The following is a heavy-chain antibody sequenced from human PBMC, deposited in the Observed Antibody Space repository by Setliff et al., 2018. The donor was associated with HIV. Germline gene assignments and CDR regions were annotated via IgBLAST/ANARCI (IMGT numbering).Heavy chain of an antibody. J-gene: IGHJ4*02. D-gene: IGHD2-15*01. V-gene: IGHV4-34*01. CDR1: DGSLSSYY. CDR2: INDSGTT. CDR3: ARGPIRYSSGVRWFLGVESWYSGIDY. Sequence: SETLSLTCAVYDGSLSSYYWSWIRQSTRKGLEWIGEINDSGTTNYNPSLESRVTMLIDMSKNQLSLKLSSVTAADTAVYFCARGPIRYSSGVRWFLGVESWYSGIDYWGQGTRVTSPQ.